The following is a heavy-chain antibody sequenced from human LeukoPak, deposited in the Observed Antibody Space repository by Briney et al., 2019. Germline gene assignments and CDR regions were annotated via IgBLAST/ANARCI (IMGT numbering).Heavy chain of an antibody. CDR3: ARSDYYDSSGSAFDI. V-gene: IGHV3-66*01. Sequence: PGGSLRLSCAASGFTVSSNYMSWVRQAPGKGLEWVSVIYSGGSTYYADSVKGRFTISRDNSKNTLYLQMNSLRAEDTAVYYCARSDYYDSSGSAFDIWGQGTMVTVSS. CDR1: GFTVSSNY. D-gene: IGHD3-22*01. CDR2: IYSGGST. J-gene: IGHJ3*02.